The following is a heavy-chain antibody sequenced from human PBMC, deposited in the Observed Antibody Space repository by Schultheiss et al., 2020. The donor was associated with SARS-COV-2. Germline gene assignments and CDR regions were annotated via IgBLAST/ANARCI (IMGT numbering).Heavy chain of an antibody. Sequence: GGSLRLSCAASGFTFSSYSMNWVRQAPGKGLEWVSSISSTSYYIYYADSVKGRITISRDNAKNSLYLQMNSLRAEDTAVYYCARDRGYYYGSGSYKRLYGMDVWGQGTTVTVSS. V-gene: IGHV3-21*01. CDR1: GFTFSSYS. CDR2: ISSTSYYI. J-gene: IGHJ6*02. D-gene: IGHD3-10*01. CDR3: ARDRGYYYGSGSYKRLYGMDV.